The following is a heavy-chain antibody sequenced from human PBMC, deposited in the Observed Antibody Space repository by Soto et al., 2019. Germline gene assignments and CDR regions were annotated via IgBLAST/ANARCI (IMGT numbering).Heavy chain of an antibody. J-gene: IGHJ4*02. V-gene: IGHV3-23*01. CDR2: ISGSGGST. CDR1: GFTFSSYA. D-gene: IGHD6-13*01. Sequence: AGGSLRLSCAASGFTFSSYAMSWVRQAPGKGLEWVSAISGSGGSTYYADSVKGRFTISRDNSKNTLYLQMNSLRAEDTAVYYCAKGAFLAAAGFYYFDYWGQGTLVTVSS. CDR3: AKGAFLAAAGFYYFDY.